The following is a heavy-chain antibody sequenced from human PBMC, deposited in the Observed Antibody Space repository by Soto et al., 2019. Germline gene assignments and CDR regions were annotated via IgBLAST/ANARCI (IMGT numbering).Heavy chain of an antibody. D-gene: IGHD3-3*01. CDR3: ARHAYDFWSGHPNPRYYYGMDV. J-gene: IGHJ6*02. CDR2: IYPGDSNT. Sequence: PGASLKISCKGSGYSFTSNWIGWVRQMPGKGLEWMGIIYPGDSNTRYSPSLQGQVTISVDKSISTAYLQWSSLKATDTAMYYCARHAYDFWSGHPNPRYYYGMDVWGQGTTVTVSS. CDR1: GYSFTSNW. V-gene: IGHV5-51*01.